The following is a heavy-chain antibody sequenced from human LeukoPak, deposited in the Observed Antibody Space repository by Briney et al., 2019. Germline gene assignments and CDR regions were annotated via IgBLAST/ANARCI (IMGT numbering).Heavy chain of an antibody. V-gene: IGHV3-9*01. Sequence: GGSLRLSCAASGFTFDDYAMHWVRQAPGKGLEWVSGISWNSGSIGYADSVKGRFTISRDNAKNSLYLQMNSLRAEDTALYYCAPSGGWYGTDYFDYWGQGTLVTVSS. CDR3: APSGGWYGTDYFDY. CDR2: ISWNSGSI. J-gene: IGHJ4*02. CDR1: GFTFDDYA. D-gene: IGHD6-19*01.